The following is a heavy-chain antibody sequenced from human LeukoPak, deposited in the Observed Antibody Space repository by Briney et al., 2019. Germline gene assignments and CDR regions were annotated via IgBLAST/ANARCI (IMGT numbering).Heavy chain of an antibody. Sequence: KASETLSLTCTVSGGSISSYYWSWIRQPPGKGLEWIGYIYYSGSTNYNPSLKSRVIISVDTSKNQFSLKLSSVTAADTAVYYCARGPDGDYYYGMDVWGQGTTVTVSS. CDR3: ARGPDGDYYYGMDV. V-gene: IGHV4-59*01. CDR1: GGSISSYY. J-gene: IGHJ6*02. CDR2: IYYSGST. D-gene: IGHD4-17*01.